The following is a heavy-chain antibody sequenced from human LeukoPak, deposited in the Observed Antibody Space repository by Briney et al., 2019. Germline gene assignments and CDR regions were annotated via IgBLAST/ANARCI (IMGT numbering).Heavy chain of an antibody. Sequence: PGGSLRLSCTTSGFTFGEYAMSRVRQAPGKGLEWVGFIRSKTYGGTTEYAASVKGRFTISRDDSKSIAYLQMNSLKTEDTAVYYCTRGRNYYDSNGSGYWGQGTLVIVSS. J-gene: IGHJ4*02. CDR3: TRGRNYYDSNGSGY. CDR2: IRSKTYGGTT. CDR1: GFTFGEYA. V-gene: IGHV3-49*04. D-gene: IGHD3-22*01.